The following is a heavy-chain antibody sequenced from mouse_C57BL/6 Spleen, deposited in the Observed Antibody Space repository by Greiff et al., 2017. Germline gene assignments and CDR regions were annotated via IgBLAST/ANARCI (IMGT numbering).Heavy chain of an antibody. Sequence: EVKLVESGPGMVKPSQSLSLTCTVTGYSITSGYDWHWIRHFPGNKLEWMGYIRYSGSTNYNPSLKSRISITDDTSKNHFFLKLNSVTTEDTATYYCARGDYYGSGYFDVWGTGTTVTVSS. V-gene: IGHV3-1*01. CDR1: GYSITSGYD. CDR2: IRYSGST. D-gene: IGHD1-1*01. CDR3: ARGDYYGSGYFDV. J-gene: IGHJ1*03.